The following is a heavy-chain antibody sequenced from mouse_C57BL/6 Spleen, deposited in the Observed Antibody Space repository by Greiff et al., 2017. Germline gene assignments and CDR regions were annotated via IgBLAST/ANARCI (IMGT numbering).Heavy chain of an antibody. Sequence: VQLQQSGAELVKPGASVKISCKASGYAFSSYWMNWVKQRPGKGLEWIGQIYPGDGDTNYNGKFKGKATLTADKSSSTAYMQLSSLTSEDSAVYCCARFTTVVAHFDYWGQGTTLTVSS. CDR3: ARFTTVVAHFDY. V-gene: IGHV1-80*01. CDR2: IYPGDGDT. D-gene: IGHD1-1*01. J-gene: IGHJ2*01. CDR1: GYAFSSYW.